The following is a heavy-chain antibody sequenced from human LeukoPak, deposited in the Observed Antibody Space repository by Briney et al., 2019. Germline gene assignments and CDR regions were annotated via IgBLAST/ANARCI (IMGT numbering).Heavy chain of an antibody. CDR1: GYTFTSYG. J-gene: IGHJ2*01. CDR3: ARDRAFIGPHWWFDL. Sequence: ASVKVSCKASGYTFTSYGISWVRQAPGQGLEWMGWISAYNGNTNYAQKLQGRVAMTTDTSTSTAYMELRRLRSDDTAVYYCARDRAFIGPHWWFDLWGRGTLVTVSS. V-gene: IGHV1-18*01. CDR2: ISAYNGNT. D-gene: IGHD3-3*02.